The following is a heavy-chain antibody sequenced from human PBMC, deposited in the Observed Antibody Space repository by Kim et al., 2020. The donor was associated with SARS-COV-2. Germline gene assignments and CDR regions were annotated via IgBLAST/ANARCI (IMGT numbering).Heavy chain of an antibody. CDR2: IYYSGST. V-gene: IGHV4-39*01. CDR3: ARPAAVQQGGVGWVDP. D-gene: IGHD6-13*01. J-gene: IGHJ5*02. CDR1: GGSISSSSYY. Sequence: SETLSLTCTVSGGSISSSSYYWGWIRQPPGKGLEWIGSIYYSGSTYYNPSLKSRVTISVDTSKNQFSLKLSSVTAADTAVYYCARPAAVQQGGVGWVDPWGQGTLVTVSS.